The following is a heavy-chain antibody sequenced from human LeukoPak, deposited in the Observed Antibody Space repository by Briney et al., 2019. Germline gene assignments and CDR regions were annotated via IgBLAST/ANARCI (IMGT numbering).Heavy chain of an antibody. J-gene: IGHJ6*04. CDR1: GFTFSSYW. V-gene: IGHV3-7*01. CDR2: IKQDGSEK. Sequence: GGSLRLSCVASGFTFSSYWMSWVRQAPGKGLEGVAHIKQDGSEKYYVDSVKGRFTISRDNAKNSLYLQMNSLRAEDTAVYYCAELGITMIGGVWGRGTTVTISS. CDR3: AELGITMIGGV. D-gene: IGHD3-10*02.